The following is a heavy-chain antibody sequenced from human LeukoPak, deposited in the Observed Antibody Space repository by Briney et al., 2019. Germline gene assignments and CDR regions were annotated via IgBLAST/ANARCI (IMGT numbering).Heavy chain of an antibody. CDR3: ARGPGYYFDY. CDR1: SGSFSGYY. CDR2: INHSGST. J-gene: IGHJ4*02. V-gene: IGHV4-34*01. Sequence: SETLSLTCAVYSGSFSGYYWSWIRQPPGKGLEWIGEINHSGSTNYNPSLKSRVTISVDTSKNQFSLKLSSVTAADTAVYYCARGPGYYFDYWGQGTLVTVSS.